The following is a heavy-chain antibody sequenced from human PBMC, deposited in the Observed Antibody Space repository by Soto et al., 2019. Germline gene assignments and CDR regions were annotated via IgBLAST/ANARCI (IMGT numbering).Heavy chain of an antibody. V-gene: IGHV1-24*01. CDR2: FDPEEDQT. Sequence: ASVKVSCKVSGYSLTELSLHWVRQAPGKGLEWMGGFDPEEDQTFYAQKFKGRVTVTEDTSTNTAYMELSSLRSDDTAIYYCARDLKYFRVLGNWFDSWGQGTLVTVSS. CDR3: ARDLKYFRVLGNWFDS. CDR1: GYSLTELS. J-gene: IGHJ5*01. D-gene: IGHD2-2*01.